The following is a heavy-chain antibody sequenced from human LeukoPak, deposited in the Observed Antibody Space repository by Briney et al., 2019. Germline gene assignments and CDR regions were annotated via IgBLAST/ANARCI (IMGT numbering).Heavy chain of an antibody. V-gene: IGHV1-46*01. Sequence: ASVKVSCKASGYTFTSYYMHWVRQAPGRGLEWMGIINPSGGSTSYAQKFQGRVTMTRDMSTSTVYMELSSLRSEDTAVYYCARESSSSGGIDVWGKGTTVTVSS. J-gene: IGHJ6*03. CDR1: GYTFTSYY. CDR2: INPSGGST. D-gene: IGHD6-6*01. CDR3: ARESSSSGGIDV.